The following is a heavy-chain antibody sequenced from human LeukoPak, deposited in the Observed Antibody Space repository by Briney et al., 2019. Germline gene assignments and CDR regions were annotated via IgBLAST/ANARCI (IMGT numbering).Heavy chain of an antibody. CDR2: ISWNSGSI. Sequence: PGGSLRLSYAASGFTFDDYAMHWVRQAPGKGLEWVSGISWNSGSIGYADSVKGRFTISRDNAKNSLYLQMNSLRAEDTAVYYCAKWVRRWELLYVDYWGQGTLVTVSS. J-gene: IGHJ4*02. CDR1: GFTFDDYA. CDR3: AKWVRRWELLYVDY. D-gene: IGHD1-26*01. V-gene: IGHV3-9*01.